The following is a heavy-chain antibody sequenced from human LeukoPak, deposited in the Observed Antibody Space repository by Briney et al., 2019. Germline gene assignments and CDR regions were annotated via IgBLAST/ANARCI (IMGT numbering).Heavy chain of an antibody. CDR2: INPNSGGT. V-gene: IGHV1-2*06. D-gene: IGHD3-16*01. CDR1: GYTFTGYY. J-gene: IGHJ3*02. CDR3: ARVHAVGDAFDI. Sequence: ASVKVSCKASGYTFTGYYMHWVRQAPGQGLEWMGRINPNSGGTNYAQKFQGRVTMTRDTSISTAYMELGRLRSDDTAVYYCARVHAVGDAFDIWGQGTMVTVSS.